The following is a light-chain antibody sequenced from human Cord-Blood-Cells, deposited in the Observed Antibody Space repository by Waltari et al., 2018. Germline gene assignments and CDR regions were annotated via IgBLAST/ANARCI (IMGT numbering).Light chain of an antibody. Sequence: QAVVIQEPSLTVSPGGSVTLTCGSSTGAGTSGPYPYWFQQKPGQAPRTLIYDTSNKLSWTPARFSVSLLGGKAALTLSGAQPEDEAEYYCLLSSSGARVFGGGTKLTVL. CDR1: TGAGTSGPY. V-gene: IGLV7-46*01. J-gene: IGLJ3*02. CDR2: DTS. CDR3: LLSSSGARV.